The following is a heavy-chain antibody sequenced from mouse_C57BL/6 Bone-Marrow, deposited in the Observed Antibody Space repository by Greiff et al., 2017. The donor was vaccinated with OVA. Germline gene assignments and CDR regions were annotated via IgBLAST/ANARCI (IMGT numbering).Heavy chain of an antibody. CDR3: ARRGNRASWYFDV. V-gene: IGHV1-55*01. CDR1: GYAFTSYW. J-gene: IGHJ1*03. CDR2: IYPGSGST. D-gene: IGHD3-3*01. Sequence: QVQLKQPGAELVKPGASVKMSCKASGYAFTSYWITWVKQRPGQGLEWIGDIYPGSGSTNYNGKFKGKATLTVDTSSSTAYMQLSSLTSEDSAVYYCARRGNRASWYFDVWGTGTTVTVAS.